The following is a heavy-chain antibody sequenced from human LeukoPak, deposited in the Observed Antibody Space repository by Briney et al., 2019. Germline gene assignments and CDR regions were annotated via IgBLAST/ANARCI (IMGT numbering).Heavy chain of an antibody. J-gene: IGHJ4*02. CDR3: ARVMITFGGVIVLFDY. CDR1: GFTFSSFW. Sequence: GGCLRLAWAAAGFTFSSFWMGWVRQAPGKGLGWVANIKLDGRGKNYVCSVKGRFTISRDDAKNSLYLRMNSLRAEDTAVYYCARVMITFGGVIVLFDYWGQGTLVTVSS. V-gene: IGHV3-7*01. CDR2: IKLDGRGK. D-gene: IGHD3-16*02.